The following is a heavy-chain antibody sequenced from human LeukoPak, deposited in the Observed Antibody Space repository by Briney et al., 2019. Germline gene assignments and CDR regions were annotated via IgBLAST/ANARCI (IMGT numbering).Heavy chain of an antibody. CDR2: INPNSGGT. J-gene: IGHJ4*02. CDR3: AREAGFGMVNVDY. V-gene: IGHV1-2*06. D-gene: IGHD3-3*01. Sequence: ASVKVSCKASGYTFTSYGISRVRQAPGQGLEWMGRINPNSGGTNYAQKFQGRVTMTRDTSISTAYMELSRLRSDDTAVYYCAREAGFGMVNVDYWGQGTLVTVSS. CDR1: GYTFTSYG.